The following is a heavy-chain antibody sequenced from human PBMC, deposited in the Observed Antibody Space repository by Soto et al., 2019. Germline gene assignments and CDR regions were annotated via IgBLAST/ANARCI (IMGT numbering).Heavy chain of an antibody. J-gene: IGHJ4*02. Sequence: GGSLRLSCAASGFTFSSYAMSWVRQAPGKGLECVSAISSNGGSTYYADSVKGRFTISRDNSKNTLYLQMSSLRAEDTAVYYCVKILQYSYGLPHWGQGTLVTVSS. D-gene: IGHD5-18*01. V-gene: IGHV3-64D*06. CDR3: VKILQYSYGLPH. CDR1: GFTFSSYA. CDR2: ISSNGGST.